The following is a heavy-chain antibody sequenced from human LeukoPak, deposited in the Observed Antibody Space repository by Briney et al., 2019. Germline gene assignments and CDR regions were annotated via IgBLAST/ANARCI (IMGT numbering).Heavy chain of an antibody. J-gene: IGHJ4*02. D-gene: IGHD5-24*01. CDR2: IMKDGGQK. V-gene: IGHV3-7*03. Sequence: WMNWARQAPXKXLEWVASIMKDGGQKKYLDSVNGPFTISRDNAQNSLYLQMSGLRAEDTAMYYCVRDADFYKGDYWGQGTLVTVSS. CDR3: VRDADFYKGDY. CDR1: W.